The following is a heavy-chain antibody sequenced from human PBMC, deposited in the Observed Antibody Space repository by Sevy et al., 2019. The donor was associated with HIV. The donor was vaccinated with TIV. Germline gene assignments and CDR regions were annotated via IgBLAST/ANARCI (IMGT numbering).Heavy chain of an antibody. V-gene: IGHV3-23*01. CDR3: AKDLGEGNDFWSGYYGY. D-gene: IGHD3-3*01. J-gene: IGHJ4*02. CDR2: ISGSGGST. Sequence: GGSLRLSCAASGFTFSSYAMSWVRQAPGKGLEWVSAISGSGGSTYYADSVKGRFTISRDNSKNTLYLQMNSLRAGDTAVYYCAKDLGEGNDFWSGYYGYWGQGTLVTVSS. CDR1: GFTFSSYA.